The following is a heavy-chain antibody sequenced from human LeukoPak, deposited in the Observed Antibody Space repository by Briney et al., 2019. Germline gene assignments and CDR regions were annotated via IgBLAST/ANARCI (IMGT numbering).Heavy chain of an antibody. CDR1: GFTFSSYG. CDR3: ARDHYSSLYGSGSYYNVDWFDP. D-gene: IGHD3-10*01. J-gene: IGHJ5*02. V-gene: IGHV3-33*01. CDR2: IWYDESNK. Sequence: GGSLRLSCAASGFTFSSYGMHWVRQAPGKGLEWVAVIWYDESNKYYADSVKGRFTISRDNSKNTLYLQMNSLRAEDTAVYYCARDHYSSLYGSGSYYNVDWFDPWGQGTLVTVSS.